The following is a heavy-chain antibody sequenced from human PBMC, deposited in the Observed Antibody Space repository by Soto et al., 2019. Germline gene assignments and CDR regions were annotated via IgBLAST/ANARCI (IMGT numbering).Heavy chain of an antibody. CDR1: GYSFTSYW. CDR3: ARHLHPKYHRKVYYGMDV. J-gene: IGHJ6*02. CDR2: IYPGDSDT. V-gene: IGHV5-51*01. D-gene: IGHD2-2*01. Sequence: PGESLKISCKGSGYSFTSYWIGWVRQMPGKGLEWMGIIYPGDSDTRYSPSFQGQVTISADKSISTAYLQWSSLKASDTAMYYCARHLHPKYHRKVYYGMDVWGQGTTVTVSS.